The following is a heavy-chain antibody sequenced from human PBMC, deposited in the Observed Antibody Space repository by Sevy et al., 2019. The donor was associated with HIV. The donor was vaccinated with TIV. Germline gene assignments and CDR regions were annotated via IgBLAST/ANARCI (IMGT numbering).Heavy chain of an antibody. CDR2: ISYDGSNK. J-gene: IGHJ4*02. CDR1: GFTFTSYG. Sequence: GGSLRLSCAASGFTFTSYGMHWVRQAPGKGLEWVAVISYDGSNKYYADSVKGRFTISRDKSKNTLYLQMNSLRAEETAVYYCAKAPRGYSYASFFDYWGQGTLVTVSS. CDR3: AKAPRGYSYASFFDY. V-gene: IGHV3-30*18. D-gene: IGHD5-18*01.